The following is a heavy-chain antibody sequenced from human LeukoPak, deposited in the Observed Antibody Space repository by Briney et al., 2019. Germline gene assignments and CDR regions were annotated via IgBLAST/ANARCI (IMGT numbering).Heavy chain of an antibody. CDR1: GYSISSGYY. D-gene: IGHD1-26*01. Sequence: PSETLSLTCTVSGYSISSGYYWGWIRQPPGKGLEGSGSIYHSGSTYYNPSLKSRVTISVDTSKNQFSLKLSSVTAADTAVYYCLGGLGATTGFFDYWGQGTLVTVSS. CDR2: IYHSGST. J-gene: IGHJ4*02. CDR3: LGGLGATTGFFDY. V-gene: IGHV4-38-2*02.